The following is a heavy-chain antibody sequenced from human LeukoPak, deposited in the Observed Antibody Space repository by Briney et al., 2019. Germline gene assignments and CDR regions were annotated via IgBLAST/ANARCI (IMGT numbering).Heavy chain of an antibody. Sequence: PGGSLRLSCAASGFTFSDYALTWVCQAPGKGLEWVSFITTSGGASYYADSVKGRFTVSRDNSKNTLFLQMSGLRAEDTAVYYCAKGTAVTTFFDSWGQGALVAVSS. D-gene: IGHD4-17*01. J-gene: IGHJ4*02. CDR1: GFTFSDYA. CDR3: AKGTAVTTFFDS. V-gene: IGHV3-23*01. CDR2: ITTSGGAS.